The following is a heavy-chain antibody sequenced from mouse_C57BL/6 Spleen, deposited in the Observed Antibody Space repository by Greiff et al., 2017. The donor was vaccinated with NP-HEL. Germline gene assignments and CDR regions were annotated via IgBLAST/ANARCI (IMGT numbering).Heavy chain of an antibody. CDR1: GYTFTSYW. CDR3: ASSEYYGSSYLGY. V-gene: IGHV1-52*01. J-gene: IGHJ2*01. D-gene: IGHD1-1*01. Sequence: QVQLQQPGAELVRPGSSVKLSCKASGYTFTSYWMHWVKQRPIQGLEWIGNIDPSDSETHYNQKFKDKATLTVDKSSSTAYLQLSSLKSEDSAVYYCASSEYYGSSYLGYGGKGTTHTVSS. CDR2: IDPSDSET.